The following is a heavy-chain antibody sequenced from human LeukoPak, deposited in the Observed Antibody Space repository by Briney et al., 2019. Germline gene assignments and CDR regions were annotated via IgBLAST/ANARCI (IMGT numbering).Heavy chain of an antibody. Sequence: GGSLRLPCAASGFTFRRYSMIWVRQAPGKGLEWMASISSTSNHKYHADSVKGRFTISRDNDKNSLYLQMNSLRADDTALYYWAIRVTADSYEASEIWGQGTMVTVSS. CDR2: ISSTSNHK. CDR3: AIRVTADSYEASEI. V-gene: IGHV3-21*06. J-gene: IGHJ3*02. CDR1: GFTFRRYS. D-gene: IGHD6-13*01.